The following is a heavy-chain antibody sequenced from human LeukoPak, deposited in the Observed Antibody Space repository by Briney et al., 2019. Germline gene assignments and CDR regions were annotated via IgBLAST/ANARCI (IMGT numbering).Heavy chain of an antibody. Sequence: ASVMVSCKATGHIFTSYGINRVRQAPGQGLEWMGWVSAGNGNTKYSQNFQGRVTFISNTSATTAFMELSSLRSEDAAVYCCARDSGSGSNDYWGQGTLVTVSS. CDR1: GHIFTSYG. CDR2: VSAGNGNT. CDR3: ARDSGSGSNDY. D-gene: IGHD1-26*01. V-gene: IGHV1-3*01. J-gene: IGHJ4*02.